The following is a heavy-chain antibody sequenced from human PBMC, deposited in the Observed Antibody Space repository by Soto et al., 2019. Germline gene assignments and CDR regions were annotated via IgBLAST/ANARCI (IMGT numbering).Heavy chain of an antibody. CDR1: GGPFSGYY. D-gene: IGHD3-22*01. CDR2: VYYSGST. Sequence: PSETLSLTCAVYGGPFSGYYWSWIRQPPGKGLEWIGYVYYSGSTIYNPSLKSRVTISVDTSKNQFSLKVNSVTAADTAVYYCARHLELYYYDSSGPHWGQGTLVTVS. J-gene: IGHJ4*02. V-gene: IGHV4-59*08. CDR3: ARHLELYYYDSSGPH.